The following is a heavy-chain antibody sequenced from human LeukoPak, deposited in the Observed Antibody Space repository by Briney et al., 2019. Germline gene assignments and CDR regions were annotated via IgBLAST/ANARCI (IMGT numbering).Heavy chain of an antibody. CDR3: ARLCEAAAYHDY. V-gene: IGHV4-39*01. J-gene: IGHJ4*02. CDR1: GGSISSSSYY. D-gene: IGHD6-13*01. CDR2: IYYSGST. Sequence: SETLSLTCTVSGGSISSSSYYWGWIRQPPGKGLEWIGSIYYSGSTYYNPSLKSRVTISVDTSKNQFSLKLSSVTAADTAVYYCARLCEAAAYHDYWGQGTLVTVSS.